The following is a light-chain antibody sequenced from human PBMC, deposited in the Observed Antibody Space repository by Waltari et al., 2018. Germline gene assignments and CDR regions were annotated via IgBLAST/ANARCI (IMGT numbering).Light chain of an antibody. CDR3: AAWDDSVIGWV. J-gene: IGLJ3*02. V-gene: IGLV1-44*01. CDR1: TSNIGSKA. CDR2: RNN. Sequence: QSVLTPPPSASGTPGQRVTISCSGSTSNIGSKAVNRYQQLSGMAPKLLIYRNNQWPSGVPDRISGSKSGTSASLAISGLQSEDEAVYYCAAWDDSVIGWVFGGGTKLTVL.